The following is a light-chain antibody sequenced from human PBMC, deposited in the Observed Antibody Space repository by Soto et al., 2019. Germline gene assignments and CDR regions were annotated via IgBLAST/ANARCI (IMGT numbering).Light chain of an antibody. CDR2: GAS. CDR3: LQDYGLPLT. Sequence: AVLLAQLPPSQAASFEERVAITCRASQGISNDLGWYQQEPGRAPKVLIYGASTLQSGVPSRFSGSGSGTDFTLTISSLQPEDFATYYCLQDYGLPLTCGQEIKVDIK. V-gene: IGKV1-6*01. CDR1: QGISND. J-gene: IGKJ1*01.